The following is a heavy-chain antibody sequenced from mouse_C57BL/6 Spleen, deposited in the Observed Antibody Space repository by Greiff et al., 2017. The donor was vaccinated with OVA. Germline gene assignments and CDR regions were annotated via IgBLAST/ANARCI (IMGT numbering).Heavy chain of an antibody. CDR1: GYTFTEYT. Sequence: VKLVESGAELVKPGASVKLSCKASGYTFTEYTIHWVKQRSGQGLEWIGWFYPGSGSIKYNEKFKGKATLTADKSSSTVYMELSRLTSEDSAVYFCASHEGATVVTMDDYFDYWGQGTTLTVSS. CDR3: ASHEGATVVTMDDYFDY. J-gene: IGHJ2*01. CDR2: FYPGSGSI. D-gene: IGHD1-1*01. V-gene: IGHV1-62-2*01.